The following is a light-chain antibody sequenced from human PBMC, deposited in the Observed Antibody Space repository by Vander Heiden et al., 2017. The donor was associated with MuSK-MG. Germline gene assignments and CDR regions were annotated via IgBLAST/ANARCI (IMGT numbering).Light chain of an antibody. J-gene: IGKJ2*01. Sequence: DIQMTQSPSSLSASVGDRVTITCRASQSISRHLHWYQQIPGKAPKLLIYAISSFQTGVPSRFSGRGSGTDVTRTSSSLKPEYVATYDCQQSQVSPRTFGQGTKLEIK. CDR1: QSISRH. CDR3: QQSQVSPRT. V-gene: IGKV1-39*01. CDR2: AIS.